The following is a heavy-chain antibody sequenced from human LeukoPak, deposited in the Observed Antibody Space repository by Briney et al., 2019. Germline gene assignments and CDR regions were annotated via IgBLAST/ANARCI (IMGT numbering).Heavy chain of an antibody. CDR2: INPNSGGT. CDR1: GYTFTGYY. J-gene: IGHJ6*03. D-gene: IGHD3-10*01. V-gene: IGHV1-2*02. Sequence: ASVKVSCKASGYTFTGYYMHWVRQAPGQGLEWMGWINPNSGGTNYAQKFQGRVTMTRDTSISTAYMELSRLRSDDTAVYYCARDGQLWSGGDYYYYYMDVWGKGTTVTVSS. CDR3: ARDGQLWSGGDYYYYYMDV.